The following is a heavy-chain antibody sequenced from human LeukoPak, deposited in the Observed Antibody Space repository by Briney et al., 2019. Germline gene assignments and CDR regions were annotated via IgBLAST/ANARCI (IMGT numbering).Heavy chain of an antibody. Sequence: GGSLRLSCAASGFTFSSYAIHWVRQAPGKGLEWVAVISYDGNNKYADSVKGRFTVSRDNSKNTLYLQMNSLRAEDTAVYYCARAPGSSSSWSYFDFWGQGTLVTVSS. CDR1: GFTFSSYA. J-gene: IGHJ4*02. CDR3: ARAPGSSSSWSYFDF. D-gene: IGHD6-13*01. CDR2: ISYDGNNK. V-gene: IGHV3-30-3*01.